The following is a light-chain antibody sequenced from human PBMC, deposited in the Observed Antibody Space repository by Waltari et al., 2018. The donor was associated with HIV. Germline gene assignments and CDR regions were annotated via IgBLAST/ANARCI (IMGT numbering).Light chain of an antibody. J-gene: IGKJ2*01. Sequence: IVMTQSPDSLPVSLGERGTINCKSSQSLLYTSNNKNYLGWYQQKPGQSPKLLLYVASTRESGVPDRVRGSGAGTDFTLTITSLQPEDVAVYYCQQYYTTPYTFGQGTKLEI. V-gene: IGKV4-1*01. CDR3: QQYYTTPYT. CDR1: QSLLYTSNNKNY. CDR2: VAS.